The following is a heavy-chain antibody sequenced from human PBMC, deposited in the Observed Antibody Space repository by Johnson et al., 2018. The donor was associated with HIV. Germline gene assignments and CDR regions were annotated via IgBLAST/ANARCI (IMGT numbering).Heavy chain of an antibody. V-gene: IGHV3-23*04. CDR2: ISGSGSST. Sequence: EVQLVESGGGLVQPGGSLRLSCAASGFTVSSNYMSWVRQAPGKGLEWVSVISGSGSSTYYTDSVKGRFTISRDTSKNTLYLQMSSLRAEDTALYFCAKGEQVWSVASAFDIWGQGTMVTVSS. CDR1: GFTVSSNY. CDR3: AKGEQVWSVASAFDI. J-gene: IGHJ3*02. D-gene: IGHD5-18*01.